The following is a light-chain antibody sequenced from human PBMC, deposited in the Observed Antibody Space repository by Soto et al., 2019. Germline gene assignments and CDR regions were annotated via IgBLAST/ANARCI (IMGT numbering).Light chain of an antibody. CDR2: EVS. CDR1: SSDFGSYNY. CDR3: SSYAGGNNLV. Sequence: SALTQPPSASGSPGQSVTISCPGSSSDFGSYNYVSWFQQHPGKAPKVLIYEVSKRPSGVPDRFSGSKSGNTASLTVSGLQAEDEADYYCSSYAGGNNLVFGGGTKLTVL. J-gene: IGLJ2*01. V-gene: IGLV2-8*01.